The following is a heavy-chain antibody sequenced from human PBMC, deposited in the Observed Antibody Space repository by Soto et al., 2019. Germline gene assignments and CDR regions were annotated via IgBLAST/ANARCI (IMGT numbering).Heavy chain of an antibody. D-gene: IGHD3-16*01. J-gene: IGHJ6*03. V-gene: IGHV3-33*01. CDR3: ARDREAITDSDYMDV. CDR2: IWYDGSNK. CDR1: GFTFSSYG. Sequence: QVQLVESGGGVVQPGRSLRLSCAASGFTFSSYGIHWVRQAPGKGLEWVAVIWYDGSNKYYADSVKGRFTISSDNSKNTLYLQMNSLRAEDTAVYYCARDREAITDSDYMDVWGKGTTVTVSS.